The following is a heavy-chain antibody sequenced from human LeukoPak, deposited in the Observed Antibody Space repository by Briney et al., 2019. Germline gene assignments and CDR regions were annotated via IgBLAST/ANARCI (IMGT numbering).Heavy chain of an antibody. J-gene: IGHJ5*02. CDR2: IYHSGST. V-gene: IGHV4-4*02. CDR3: ARGSSSWYVSST. CDR1: GGSISSSNW. D-gene: IGHD6-13*01. Sequence: PSETLSRTCALSGGSISSSNWWSWVRQPPGKGLAWIGEIYHSGSTNYNPSLKSRVTISVDKSKNQFSLKLSSVTAADTAVYYRARGSSSWYVSSTWGQGTLVTVSS.